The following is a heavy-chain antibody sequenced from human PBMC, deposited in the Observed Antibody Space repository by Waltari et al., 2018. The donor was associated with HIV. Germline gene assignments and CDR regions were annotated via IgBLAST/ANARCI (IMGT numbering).Heavy chain of an antibody. Sequence: VHLVEAGGGSMQPGRSCSLSGVASRLMCEKLGMHWCRLAPGKGVEWVAGIVWDGTVIGYADSAKGRFIISRDNAKNSVYLQMNSLRREDTALYYCTNAAVAGLGALENWGQGAAVTVSS. J-gene: IGHJ3*02. CDR1: RLMCEKLG. V-gene: IGHV3-9*01. D-gene: IGHD6-19*01. CDR2: IVWDGTVI. CDR3: TNAAVAGLGALEN.